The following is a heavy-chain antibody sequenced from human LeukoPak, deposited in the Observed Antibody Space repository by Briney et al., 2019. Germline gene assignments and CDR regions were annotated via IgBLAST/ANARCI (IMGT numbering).Heavy chain of an antibody. CDR1: GFTFSSYA. CDR2: ISYDGSNK. Sequence: GGSLRLSCAASGFTFSSYAMHWVRQAPGKGLEWVAVISYDGSNKYYADSVKGRFTISRDNSKNTLYLQMNSLRAEDTAVYYCARGGRGGIVVVPAAVDYWGQGTLVTVSS. V-gene: IGHV3-30-3*01. CDR3: ARGGRGGIVVVPAAVDY. D-gene: IGHD2-2*01. J-gene: IGHJ4*02.